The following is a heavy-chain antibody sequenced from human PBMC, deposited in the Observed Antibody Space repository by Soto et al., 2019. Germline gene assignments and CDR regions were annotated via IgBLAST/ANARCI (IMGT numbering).Heavy chain of an antibody. V-gene: IGHV3-33*01. Sequence: PGGSLRLSCAASGFTFSSYGMHWVRQAPGKGLEWVAVIWYDGSNKYYADSVKGRFTISRDNSKNTLYLQMNSLRAEDTAVYYCARSSRPSKRPYSGMDVWGQGTTVTVSS. CDR3: ARSSRPSKRPYSGMDV. CDR2: IWYDGSNK. CDR1: GFTFSSYG. D-gene: IGHD4-4*01. J-gene: IGHJ6*02.